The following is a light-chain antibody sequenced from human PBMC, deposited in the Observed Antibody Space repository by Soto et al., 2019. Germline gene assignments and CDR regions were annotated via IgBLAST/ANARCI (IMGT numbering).Light chain of an antibody. CDR3: SSYTTISTYV. V-gene: IGLV2-14*01. J-gene: IGLJ1*01. CDR1: SSDVGGYNY. CDR2: DVR. Sequence: LTRPASVSGSPGQSITISCTGTSSDVGGYNYVSWYQQHPGKAPKLMIYDVRNRPSGVSNRFSGSKSVNTASLTISGLQAEDEADYYCSSYTTISTYVFGTGTKVTVL.